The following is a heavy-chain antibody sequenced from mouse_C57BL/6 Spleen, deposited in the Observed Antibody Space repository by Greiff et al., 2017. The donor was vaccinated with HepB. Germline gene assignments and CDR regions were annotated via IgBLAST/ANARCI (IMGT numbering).Heavy chain of an antibody. V-gene: IGHV3-6*01. Sequence: EVQLQQSGPGLVKPSQSLSLTCSVTGYSITSGYYWNWIRQFPGNKLEWMGYISYDGSNNYNPSLKNRISITRDTSKNQFFLKLNSVTTEDTATYYCARDEAHYYGSSHTLFAYWGQGTLVTVSA. CDR3: ARDEAHYYGSSHTLFAY. CDR2: ISYDGSN. D-gene: IGHD1-1*01. J-gene: IGHJ3*01. CDR1: GYSITSGYY.